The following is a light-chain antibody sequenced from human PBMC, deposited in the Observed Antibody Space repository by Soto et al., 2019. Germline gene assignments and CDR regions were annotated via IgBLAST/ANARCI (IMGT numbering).Light chain of an antibody. CDR3: QHYGSSPHT. Sequence: LLTQSPGTLSFSPGERATLSCRASQSVSSSYLAWYQQKPGQAPRLLIYAASSRSTGIPDRFSGRASTEVIILIISMLEAEDAAVYYCQHYGSSPHTFGEGTKVDNK. CDR1: QSVSSSY. J-gene: IGKJ4*02. CDR2: AAS. V-gene: IGKV3-20*01.